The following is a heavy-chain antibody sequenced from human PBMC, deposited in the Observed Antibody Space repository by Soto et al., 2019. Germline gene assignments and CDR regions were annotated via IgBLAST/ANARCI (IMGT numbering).Heavy chain of an antibody. CDR1: GGTFSSYA. J-gene: IGHJ4*02. Sequence: QVQLVQSGAEVKKPGSSVKVSCKASGGTFSSYAISWVRQAPGQGLEWMGGIIPIFGTANYAQKFQGRVTITADESTSTAYMELSSLRSEDTAVYYCARGRYCSGGSYYPANFDYWGQGTLVTVSS. CDR2: IIPIFGTA. V-gene: IGHV1-69*01. CDR3: ARGRYCSGGSYYPANFDY. D-gene: IGHD2-15*01.